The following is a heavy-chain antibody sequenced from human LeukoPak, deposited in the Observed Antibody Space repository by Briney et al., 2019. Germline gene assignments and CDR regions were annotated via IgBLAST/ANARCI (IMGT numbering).Heavy chain of an antibody. D-gene: IGHD4/OR15-4a*01. CDR1: GGSTSSGSYY. J-gene: IGHJ4*02. CDR2: IYTSGST. Sequence: PSETLSLTCTVSGGSTSSGSYYWSWIRQPAGKGLEWIGRIYTSGSTNYNPSLKSRVTISVDTSKNQFSLKLSSVTAADTAVYYCARGLLTPIDYWGQGTLVTVSS. V-gene: IGHV4-61*02. CDR3: ARGLLTPIDY.